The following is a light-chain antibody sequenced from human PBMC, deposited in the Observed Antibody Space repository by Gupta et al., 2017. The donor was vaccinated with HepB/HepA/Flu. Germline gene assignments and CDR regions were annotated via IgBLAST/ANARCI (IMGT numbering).Light chain of an antibody. CDR3: LQHNSYPPT. V-gene: IGKV1-17*01. CDR2: AAS. CDR1: QDIRTD. Sequence: DIQMTQSPSSLYASVGDRVPFTCRASQDIRTDLGWYQQKPGKATKRLIYAASSLQSWVPSRFSGSGSGTEFTLTSSSLQPEDFATYNCLQHNSYPPTFGQGTKVEI. J-gene: IGKJ1*01.